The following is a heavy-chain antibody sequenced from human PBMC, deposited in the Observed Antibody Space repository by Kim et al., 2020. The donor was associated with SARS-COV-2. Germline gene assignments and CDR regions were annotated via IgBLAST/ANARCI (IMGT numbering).Heavy chain of an antibody. V-gene: IGHV3-9*01. J-gene: IGHJ3*02. Sequence: GSIGYAESVKGRFTISRDNAKNSLYLQMNSLRAEDTALYYCAKDSEAFDIWGQGTMVTVSS. CDR2: GSI. CDR3: AKDSEAFDI.